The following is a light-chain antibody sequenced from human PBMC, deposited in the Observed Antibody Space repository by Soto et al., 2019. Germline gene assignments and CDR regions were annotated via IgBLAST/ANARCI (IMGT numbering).Light chain of an antibody. CDR1: SSDVGGYNY. CDR2: EVS. V-gene: IGLV2-14*01. CDR3: SSFTTTNTWV. J-gene: IGLJ3*02. Sequence: QSVLTQPASVSGSPGQSITISCTGTSSDVGGYNYVSWFQQYPGKAPKLMIYEVSNRPSGVSIRFSGSKSGNTASLTISGLQAEDEADFYCSSFTTTNTWVFGGGTKLTVL.